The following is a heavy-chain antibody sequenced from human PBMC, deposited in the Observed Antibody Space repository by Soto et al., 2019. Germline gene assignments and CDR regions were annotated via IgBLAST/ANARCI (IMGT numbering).Heavy chain of an antibody. J-gene: IGHJ4*02. CDR2: INAGNGNT. D-gene: IGHD6-13*01. V-gene: IGHV1-3*01. CDR1: GYTFTSYA. Sequence: GASVKVSCKASGYTFTSYAMHWVRQAPGQRLEWMGWINAGNGNTKYSQKFQGRVTMTEDTSTDTAYMELSSLRSEDTAVYYCVTDRGGYSSSWYVLFDYWGQGTLVTVSS. CDR3: VTDRGGYSSSWYVLFDY.